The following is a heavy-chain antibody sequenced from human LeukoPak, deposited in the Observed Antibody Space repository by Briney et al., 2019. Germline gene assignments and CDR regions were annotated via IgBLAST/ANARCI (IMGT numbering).Heavy chain of an antibody. CDR2: ICGSVSGSGDCT. Sequence: GGSLRLSCAASGFSFGSYAMSWVRQAAGKGLEWVSEICGSVSGSGDCTHYADSVKGRFTISRDNSKNTLYLQMNSLRAEDTAVYYCAKVAHYYDSSGATHWGQGTLVTVSS. CDR3: AKVAHYYDSSGATH. J-gene: IGHJ4*02. CDR1: GFSFGSYA. V-gene: IGHV3-23*01. D-gene: IGHD3-22*01.